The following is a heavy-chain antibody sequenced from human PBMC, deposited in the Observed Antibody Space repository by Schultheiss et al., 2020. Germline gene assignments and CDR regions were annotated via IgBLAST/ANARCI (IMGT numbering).Heavy chain of an antibody. D-gene: IGHD4-17*01. CDR2: IYHSGST. CDR3: ARHSSPEHDYGDYSYFDY. J-gene: IGHJ4*02. Sequence: GSLRLSCAVYGGSFSGYYWSWIRQPPGKGLEWIGSIYHSGSTYYNPSLKSRVTISVDTSKNQFSLKLSSVTAADTAVYYCARHSSPEHDYGDYSYFDYWGQGTLVTVSS. CDR1: GGSFSGYY. V-gene: IGHV4-34*01.